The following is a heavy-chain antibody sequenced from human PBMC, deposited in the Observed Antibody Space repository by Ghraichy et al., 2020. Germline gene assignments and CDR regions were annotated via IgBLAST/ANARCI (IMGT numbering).Heavy chain of an antibody. Sequence: LSLTCAASGFTFSSFAMSWVRQAPGKALEWVSTISGSGGSTYYADSVKGRFTISRDNSKNTLYLQMNSLGAEDTAVYYCAKGKGSGSYFNWSFNVWGRGTLVTVSS. CDR1: GFTFSSFA. J-gene: IGHJ2*01. V-gene: IGHV3-23*01. CDR3: AKGKGSGSYFNWSFNV. D-gene: IGHD1-26*01. CDR2: ISGSGGST.